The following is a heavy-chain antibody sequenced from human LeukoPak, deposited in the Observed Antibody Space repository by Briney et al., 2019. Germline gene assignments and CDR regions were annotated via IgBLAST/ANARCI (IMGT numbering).Heavy chain of an antibody. V-gene: IGHV3-74*01. CDR1: GFTFSNYW. J-gene: IGHJ4*02. D-gene: IGHD1-1*01. CDR2: IQSDGTIT. Sequence: GGSLRPSCASSGFTFSNYWMHWVRQVPGKGLVWVSCIQSDGTITTYADSVRGRFTISRDNTKNTLYLQMNSLRADDTAVYYCAREKHTGRNDGIDCWAQRPLVTVSS. CDR3: AREKHTGRNDGIDC.